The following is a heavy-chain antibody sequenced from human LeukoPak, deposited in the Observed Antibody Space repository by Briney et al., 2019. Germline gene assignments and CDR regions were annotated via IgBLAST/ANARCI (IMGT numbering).Heavy chain of an antibody. Sequence: GGSLRLSCAASGFTFSTYWMSWVRQAPGKGLEWVAVISYDGSNKYYADSVKGRFTISRDNSKNTLYLQMNSLRAEDTAVYYCARDRSQWLVAGGDYWGQGTLVTVSS. CDR1: GFTFSTYW. D-gene: IGHD6-19*01. V-gene: IGHV3-30-3*01. CDR2: ISYDGSNK. CDR3: ARDRSQWLVAGGDY. J-gene: IGHJ4*02.